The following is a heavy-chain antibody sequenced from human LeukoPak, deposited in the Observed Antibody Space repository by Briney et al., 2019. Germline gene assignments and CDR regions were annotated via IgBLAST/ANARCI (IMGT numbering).Heavy chain of an antibody. Sequence: GGSLRLSCAASGFTFSSYAMSWVRQAPGKGLEWVSAISGSGGSTYYADSVKGRFTISRDNSKNTLYLQMNSLRAEDTAVYYCAKGAPYCSGGSCSNNDWFDPWGQGTLVTVSS. J-gene: IGHJ5*02. D-gene: IGHD2-15*01. V-gene: IGHV3-23*01. CDR1: GFTFSSYA. CDR3: AKGAPYCSGGSCSNNDWFDP. CDR2: ISGSGGST.